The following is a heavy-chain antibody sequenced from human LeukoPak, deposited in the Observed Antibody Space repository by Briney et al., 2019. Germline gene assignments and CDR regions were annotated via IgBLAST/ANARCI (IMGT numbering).Heavy chain of an antibody. CDR3: SKVGRVVTAIRFDN. CDR2: ISGSGGST. D-gene: IGHD2-21*02. CDR1: GFTFSSYA. Sequence: GGSLRHSCAASGFTFSSYAMSWVRQAPGKGLEWVAVISGSGGSTYYADSVKGRFTISRDNSKNTLYLQMNSLRAEDTAVYYCSKVGRVVTAIRFDNWGQGTLVTVSS. V-gene: IGHV3-23*01. J-gene: IGHJ4*02.